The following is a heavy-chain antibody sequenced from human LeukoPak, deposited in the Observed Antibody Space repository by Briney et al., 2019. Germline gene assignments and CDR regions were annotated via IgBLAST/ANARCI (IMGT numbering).Heavy chain of an antibody. Sequence: GGSLRLSCAASGFTFSSYSMNWVRQAPGKGLEWVSSISSSSSYIYYADSVKGRFTISRDNAKNSLYLQMNSLRAEDTAVYYCARVGEYTGDYFDYWGQGTLVTVSS. V-gene: IGHV3-21*01. CDR1: GFTFSSYS. CDR2: ISSSSSYI. CDR3: ARVGEYTGDYFDY. D-gene: IGHD2/OR15-2a*01. J-gene: IGHJ4*02.